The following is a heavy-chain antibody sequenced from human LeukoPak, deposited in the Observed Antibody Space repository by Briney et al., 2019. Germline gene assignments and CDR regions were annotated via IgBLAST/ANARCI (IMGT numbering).Heavy chain of an antibody. V-gene: IGHV3-21*01. CDR1: GFTFSSYS. CDR2: ISSSSSYI. D-gene: IGHD6-13*01. Sequence: GGSLRLSCAASGFTFSSYSMNWVRQAPEKGLEWVSSISSSSSYIYYADSVKGRFTISRDNAKNSLYLQMNSLRAEDTAVYYCARGSSSWYVFDYRGQGTLVTVSS. J-gene: IGHJ4*02. CDR3: ARGSSSWYVFDY.